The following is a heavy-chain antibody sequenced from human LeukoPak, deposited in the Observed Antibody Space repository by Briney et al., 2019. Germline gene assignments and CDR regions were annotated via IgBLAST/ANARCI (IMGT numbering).Heavy chain of an antibody. V-gene: IGHV3-33*01. J-gene: IGHJ6*02. CDR1: GFIFSSYG. Sequence: GGSLRLSCAASGFIFSSYGMHWVRQAPGKGLEWVAVIWYDGSNKYYADSVKGRFTISRDNSKNTLYLQMNSLRAEDTAVYYCARDMYSSGSSYGMDVWGQGTTVTVSS. D-gene: IGHD6-19*01. CDR3: ARDMYSSGSSYGMDV. CDR2: IWYDGSNK.